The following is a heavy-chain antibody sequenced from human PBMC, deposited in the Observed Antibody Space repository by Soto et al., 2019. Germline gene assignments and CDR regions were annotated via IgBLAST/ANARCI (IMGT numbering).Heavy chain of an antibody. D-gene: IGHD6-19*01. CDR3: ARDSPNTSGWYDYFDY. CDR1: GFIVRTNY. CDR2: IYSNGTT. Sequence: EVQLVETGGGLIQPGGSLRLSCVASGFIVRTNYMTWVRQAPGKGLESVSTIYSNGTTHYSDSVRGRFTISRDNSKNTLYLQMNSLRAEDTAVYYCARDSPNTSGWYDYFDYWGQGTLVTVSS. V-gene: IGHV3-53*02. J-gene: IGHJ4*02.